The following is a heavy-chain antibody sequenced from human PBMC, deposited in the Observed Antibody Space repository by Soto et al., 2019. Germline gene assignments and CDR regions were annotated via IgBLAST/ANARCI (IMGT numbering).Heavy chain of an antibody. CDR3: AGLLSSREDYVFDS. CDR1: GFTFSGSV. CDR2: IKTKVNNYAT. J-gene: IGHJ4*02. D-gene: IGHD4-17*01. V-gene: IGHV3-73*01. Sequence: GSLRLSCAVSGFTFSGSVMHWVRQASGKGLEWVGRIKTKVNNYATAYAASVKGRFTISRDDSKNTSFLQLNSLKTEDTAIYYCAGLLSSREDYVFDSWGQGVLVTVSS.